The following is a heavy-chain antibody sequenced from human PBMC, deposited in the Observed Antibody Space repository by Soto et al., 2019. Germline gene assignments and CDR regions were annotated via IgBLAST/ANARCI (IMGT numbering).Heavy chain of an antibody. V-gene: IGHV4-59*08. CDR3: VRQGIGPLHGLVDV. CDR2: IYETGGT. CDR1: SDPTRTHT. J-gene: IGHJ6*02. D-gene: IGHD3-10*01. Sequence: QVQLQESGPGMVKPSETLSLTCTVSSDPTRTHTWGWIRQTPGKGLEWIGSIYETGGTAYNPSLNGRGTISLVRDTKELALKLRSATAADAAMYRWVRQGIGPLHGLVDVWGRGTTVIGSS.